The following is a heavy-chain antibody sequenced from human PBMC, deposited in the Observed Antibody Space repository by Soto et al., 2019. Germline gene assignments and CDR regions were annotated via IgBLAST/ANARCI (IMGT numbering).Heavy chain of an antibody. CDR1: GFSVRTNY. D-gene: IGHD3-3*02. V-gene: IGHV3-53*02. Sequence: EVQLVETGGGLIQPGGSLRLSCAASGFSVRTNYMSWVRQAPGKGLDWVSVFESGGSIYYADSVKGRFIISRDYAKNTVDLQMNSLRVEDTAVYYCARAGVTPHFFYYWGQGTLVTVSS. CDR2: FESGGSI. CDR3: ARAGVTPHFFYY. J-gene: IGHJ4*02.